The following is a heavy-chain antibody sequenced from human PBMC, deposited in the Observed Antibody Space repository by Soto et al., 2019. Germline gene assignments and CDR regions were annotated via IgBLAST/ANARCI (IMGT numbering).Heavy chain of an antibody. D-gene: IGHD1-26*01. CDR1: GFTFTSSA. CDR2: IVVGSGNT. J-gene: IGHJ4*02. V-gene: IGHV1-58*01. Sequence: GASVKVSCKASGFTFTSSAVQWVRQARGQRLEWIGWIVVGSGNTNYAQKFQERVTITRDMSTSTAYMELSSLRSEDTAVYYCAAGPWELLVGVHDYCGQGTLVTVSS. CDR3: AAGPWELLVGVHDY.